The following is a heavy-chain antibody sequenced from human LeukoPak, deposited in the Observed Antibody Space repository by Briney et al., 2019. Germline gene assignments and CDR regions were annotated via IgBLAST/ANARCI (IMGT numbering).Heavy chain of an antibody. D-gene: IGHD3-10*01. V-gene: IGHV3-73*01. J-gene: IGHJ4*02. CDR2: IRSKANSYAT. CDR3: TSRGFGELQKSYNY. CDR1: GFPFSGSA. Sequence: GGSLRLSCAASGFPFSGSAMHWVRPASGKGLEWVGRIRSKANSYATTYAASVTGRFTISRDDSKNTAYLQMNSLKTEDTAVYYCTSRGFGELQKSYNYWGQGTLVTVSS.